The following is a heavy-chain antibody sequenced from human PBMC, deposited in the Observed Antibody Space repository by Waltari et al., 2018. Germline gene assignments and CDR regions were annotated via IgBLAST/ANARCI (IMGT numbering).Heavy chain of an antibody. CDR2: IYYRGST. J-gene: IGHJ4*02. CDR1: GGSISSRSSY. CDR3: ARGDYYESSGLY. D-gene: IGHD3-22*01. Sequence: QLQLQESGPGLVTPSATLSSTCTVSGGSISSRSSYWAWTRQPPGKGLEWIGSIYYRGSTYYNPSLKSRVTISVDTSKNQFSLKLSSVTAADTAVYYCARGDYYESSGLYWGQGTLVTVSS. V-gene: IGHV4-39*07.